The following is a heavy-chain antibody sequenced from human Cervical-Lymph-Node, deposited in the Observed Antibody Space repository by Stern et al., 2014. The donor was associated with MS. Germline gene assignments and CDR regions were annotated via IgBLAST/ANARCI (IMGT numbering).Heavy chain of an antibody. J-gene: IGHJ4*02. CDR1: GYPFASYG. CDR3: AIFDFEYESRGNPPFDH. D-gene: IGHD3-22*01. CDR2: ISTYDGST. Sequence: QVQLVQSGAEVKKPGASVKVSCKTSGYPFASYGISWVRQAPGQGLEWMGWISTYDGSTDYTQNLQGRVTMTTDTSARTAYMELGSLRSDDTAVYYCAIFDFEYESRGNPPFDHWGQGSLVTVSS. V-gene: IGHV1-18*01.